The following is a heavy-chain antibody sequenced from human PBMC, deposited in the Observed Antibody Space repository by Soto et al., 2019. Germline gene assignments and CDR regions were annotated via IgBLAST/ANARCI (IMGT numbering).Heavy chain of an antibody. CDR3: ARGEGWIGDFWSGPDY. CDR2: IYYSGST. J-gene: IGHJ4*02. V-gene: IGHV4-31*03. CDR1: GGSISSGGYY. D-gene: IGHD3-3*01. Sequence: QVQLQESGPGLVKPSQTLSLTCTVSGGSISSGGYYWSWIRQHPGKGLEWIGYIYYSGSTYYNPSLKSRVTISVDTSKNQFCLKLSSVTAADTAVYYCARGEGWIGDFWSGPDYWGQGTLVTVSS.